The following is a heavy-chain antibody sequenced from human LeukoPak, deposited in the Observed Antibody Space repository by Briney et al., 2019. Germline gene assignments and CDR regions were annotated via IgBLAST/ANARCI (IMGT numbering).Heavy chain of an antibody. CDR2: ISGYSGKT. D-gene: IGHD5-18*01. V-gene: IGHV1-18*01. CDR1: GYRFTTHG. Sequence: ASVKVSCKASGYRFTTHGISWVRQAPGQGLEWLGWISGYSGKTNSAQNLQGRVTMTTDTSTSTAYMELSSLRSEDTAVYYCASSSGYSYGLSYWGQGTLVTVSS. CDR3: ASSSGYSYGLSY. J-gene: IGHJ4*02.